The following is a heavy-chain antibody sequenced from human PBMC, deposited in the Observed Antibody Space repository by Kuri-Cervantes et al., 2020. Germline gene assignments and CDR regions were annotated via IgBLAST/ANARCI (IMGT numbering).Heavy chain of an antibody. V-gene: IGHV3-9*01. CDR2: ISWNSGSI. J-gene: IGHJ4*02. CDR1: GFTFDDYA. D-gene: IGHD2-15*01. Sequence: GGSLRLSCAASGFTFDDYAMHWVRQAPGKGLEWVSGISWNSGSIGYADSVKGRFTISRDNSKNSLYLQMNSLRAEDTALYYCAKDTCIGGSCYSYYFDYWGQGTLVTVSS. CDR3: AKDTCIGGSCYSYYFDY.